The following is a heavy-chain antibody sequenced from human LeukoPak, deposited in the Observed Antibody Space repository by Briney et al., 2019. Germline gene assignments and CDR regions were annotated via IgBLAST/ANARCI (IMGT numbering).Heavy chain of an antibody. CDR2: IYHSGST. D-gene: IGHD5-24*01. Sequence: SVTLSLTCTVSGYSISSGYYWGWIRQPPGKGLEWIGSIYHSGSTYYNPSLKSRVTISVDTSKNQFSLKLSSVTAADTAVYYCARVPGDGDGPRGAFDSWGQGTLVTVSS. J-gene: IGHJ4*02. V-gene: IGHV4-38-2*02. CDR1: GYSISSGYY. CDR3: ARVPGDGDGPRGAFDS.